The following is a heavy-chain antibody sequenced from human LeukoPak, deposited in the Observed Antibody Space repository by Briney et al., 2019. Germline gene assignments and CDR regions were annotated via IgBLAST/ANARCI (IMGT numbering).Heavy chain of an antibody. CDR2: IYYSGST. V-gene: IGHV4-39*07. J-gene: IGHJ5*02. D-gene: IGHD6-19*01. Sequence: SETLSLTCTVSGGSISSSSYYWGWIRQPPGKGPEWIGSIYYSGSTYYNPSLKSRVTISVDTSKNQFSLKLSSVTAADTAVYYCARVGQYSSGWHTGWGSWFDPWGQGTLVTVSS. CDR3: ARVGQYSSGWHTGWGSWFDP. CDR1: GGSISSSSYY.